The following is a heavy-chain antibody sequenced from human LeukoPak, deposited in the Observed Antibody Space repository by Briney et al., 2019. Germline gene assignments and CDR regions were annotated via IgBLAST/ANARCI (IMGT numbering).Heavy chain of an antibody. V-gene: IGHV3-23*01. CDR1: GFIFSNYA. Sequence: GGSLRLSCAASGFIFSNYAMSWVRQAPARGLEWVSSLRGDGETFYADYVKRRFTLSSEDSRNTVYLQLNNLSAEATAVSYCAKASWVSRADAVLWGQGTLVTVSS. J-gene: IGHJ4*02. CDR2: LRGDGET. CDR3: AKASWVSRADAVL. D-gene: IGHD3-16*01.